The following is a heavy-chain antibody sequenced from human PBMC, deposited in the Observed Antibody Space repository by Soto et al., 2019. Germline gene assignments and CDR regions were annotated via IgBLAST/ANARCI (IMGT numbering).Heavy chain of an antibody. J-gene: IGHJ2*01. V-gene: IGHV1-69*01. CDR1: GCTFSSYA. CDR2: IIPIFGTA. Sequence: QGQLVQSGAEVKKPGSSVKGSCKASGCTFSSYAISWVRQAPGQVHEWMGGIIPIFGTANYAQKFQGRVTITADESTSTAYMELSSLRSEDTAVYYCARTRIAAHQWYFYLWGRGTLVTVSS. CDR3: ARTRIAAHQWYFYL. D-gene: IGHD6-6*01.